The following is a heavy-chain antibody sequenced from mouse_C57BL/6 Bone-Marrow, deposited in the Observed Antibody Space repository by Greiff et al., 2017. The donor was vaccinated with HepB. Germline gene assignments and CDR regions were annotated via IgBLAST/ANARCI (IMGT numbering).Heavy chain of an antibody. D-gene: IGHD1-1*01. J-gene: IGHJ4*01. V-gene: IGHV5-17*01. CDR1: GFTFSDYG. CDR3: ARDYYVGDYYAMDY. Sequence: EVQGVESGGGLVKPGGSLKLSCAASGFTFSDYGMHWVRQAPEKGLEWVAYISSGSSTIYYADTVKGRFTISRDNAKNTLFLQMTSLRSEDTAMYYCARDYYVGDYYAMDYWGQGTSVTVSS. CDR2: ISSGSSTI.